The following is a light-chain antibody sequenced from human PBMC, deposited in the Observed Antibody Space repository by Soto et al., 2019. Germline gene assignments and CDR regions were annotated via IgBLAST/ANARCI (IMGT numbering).Light chain of an antibody. J-gene: IGKJ5*01. CDR1: QSVSATH. Sequence: EIVLTQSPGTLSLSPGKRAALSCRASQSVSATHLAWYQQKVGQAPRLLMFGASGRASGTPDRFIGSGSGTDLTLTIIRLEPEDFAMYYCQQYGSSAITFGQGTRLEIK. CDR2: GAS. V-gene: IGKV3-20*01. CDR3: QQYGSSAIT.